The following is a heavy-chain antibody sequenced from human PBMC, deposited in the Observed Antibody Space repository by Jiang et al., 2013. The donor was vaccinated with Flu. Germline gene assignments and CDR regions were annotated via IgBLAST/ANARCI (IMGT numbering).Heavy chain of an antibody. CDR3: ATLTSSGAFDI. V-gene: IGHV1-24*01. Sequence: QGRVTMTEDTSTDTAYMELSSLRSEDTAVYYCATLTSSGAFDIWGQGTMVTVSS. D-gene: IGHD1-1*01. J-gene: IGHJ3*02.